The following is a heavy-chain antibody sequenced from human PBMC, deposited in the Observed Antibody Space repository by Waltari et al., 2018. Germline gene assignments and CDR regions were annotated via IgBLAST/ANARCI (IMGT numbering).Heavy chain of an antibody. V-gene: IGHV4-4*02. CDR3: ARQRGAVYYYDSSGPFDY. J-gene: IGHJ4*02. D-gene: IGHD3-22*01. Sequence: QVQLQESGPGLVKPSGTLSLTCAVSGGSISSSNWWSWVRQPPGKGLEWIGEIYHSGSTNYNPSRKSRVTISVDKSKNQFSLKLSSVTAADTAVYYCARQRGAVYYYDSSGPFDYWGQGTLVTVSS. CDR1: GGSISSSNW. CDR2: IYHSGST.